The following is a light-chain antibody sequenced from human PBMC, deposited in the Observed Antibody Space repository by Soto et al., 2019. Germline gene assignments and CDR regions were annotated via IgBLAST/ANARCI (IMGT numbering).Light chain of an antibody. CDR1: QSVVNN. J-gene: IGKJ1*01. CDR2: GAS. Sequence: EIVMTQSPATLSVSPGEGATLSCRASQSVVNNLVWYQQKPGQAPRLLIYGASTRATGIPARFSGSGSGTEVTLTISSLQSEDFAIYYWQQYNNWPPTWTFGQGTKVEIK. V-gene: IGKV3-15*01. CDR3: QQYNNWPPTWT.